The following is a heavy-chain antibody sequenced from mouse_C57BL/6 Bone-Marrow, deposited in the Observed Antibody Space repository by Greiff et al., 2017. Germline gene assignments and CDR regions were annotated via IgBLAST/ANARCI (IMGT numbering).Heavy chain of an antibody. D-gene: IGHD1-1*01. CDR2: IYPKDGST. Sequence: QVQLQQPGPELVKPGASVKLSCKASGYTFTSYDINWVKQRPGQGLEWIGWIYPKDGSTQYNEKFKGKATLTVDTSSSTAYMELHSLTSEDSAVYFFAILECDGSSGDWCCDVWGTGTTVTVSS. V-gene: IGHV1-85*01. J-gene: IGHJ1*03. CDR3: AILECDGSSGDWCCDV. CDR1: GYTFTSYD.